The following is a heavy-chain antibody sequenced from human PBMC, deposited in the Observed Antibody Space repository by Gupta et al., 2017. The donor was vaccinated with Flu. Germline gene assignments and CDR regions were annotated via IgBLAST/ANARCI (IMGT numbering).Heavy chain of an antibody. CDR1: GFTFSDAW. D-gene: IGHD6-19*01. V-gene: IGHV3-15*01. Sequence: EVHLVESGGGLVKPGGSLRLSCAASGFTFSDAWMTWVRQAPGKGLEWVGRIKSNVDGGTRNYAAAVKGRFTFSRDDSKATLYLQMSNLKTEDTAMYYCAKDIPYTTGWALVDWGQGVLVSVSS. CDR3: AKDIPYTTGWALVD. J-gene: IGHJ4*02. CDR2: IKSNVDGGTR.